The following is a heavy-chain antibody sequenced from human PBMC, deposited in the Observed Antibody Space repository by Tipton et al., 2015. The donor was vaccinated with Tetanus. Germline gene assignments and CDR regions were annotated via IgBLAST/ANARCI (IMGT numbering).Heavy chain of an antibody. CDR3: ARYDSSGVTFDY. V-gene: IGHV1-46*01. CDR1: GYTFTTYY. J-gene: IGHJ4*02. D-gene: IGHD3-22*01. Sequence: QLVQSGPEVKEPGASVKVSCKASGYTFTTYYMNWVRQAPGQGLEWMGIISPESGGTNYAQKFQGRVTMTVDTSTSTVYMDLSRLTSEDTAVYYCARYDSSGVTFDYWSQGTLVTVSS. CDR2: ISPESGGT.